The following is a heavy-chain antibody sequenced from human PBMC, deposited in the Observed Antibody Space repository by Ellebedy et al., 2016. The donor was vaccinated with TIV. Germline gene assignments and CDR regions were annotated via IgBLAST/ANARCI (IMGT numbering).Heavy chain of an antibody. J-gene: IGHJ6*02. D-gene: IGHD3-9*01. Sequence: PGGSLRLSCAASGFTVSGTYMNWVRQAPGKGLEWVSVMFSAGDTYYADSVKGRFTISRDSSENTIYLQMNSLRAEDMAVYHCARESYDTLTGTSYGMDVWGQGTTVTVSS. V-gene: IGHV3-66*01. CDR3: ARESYDTLTGTSYGMDV. CDR1: GFTVSGTY. CDR2: MFSAGDT.